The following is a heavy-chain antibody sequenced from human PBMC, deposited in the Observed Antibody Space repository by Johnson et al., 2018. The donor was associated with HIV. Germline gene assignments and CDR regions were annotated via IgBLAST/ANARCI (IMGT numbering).Heavy chain of an antibody. D-gene: IGHD3-3*01. CDR1: GFTFSSNY. Sequence: VQLVESGGGVVQPGGSLRLSCAASGFTFSSNYISWVRQSPGKGLEWVSVIYSEGKPFFADSVTGRFHLPRCNDKNSLYLQMNSLRAEDTDVYYCARGNYDFWSGYYRVTNAFDIWGQGTMVTVSS. CDR2: IYSEGKP. CDR3: ARGNYDFWSGYYRVTNAFDI. J-gene: IGHJ3*02. V-gene: IGHV3-66*01.